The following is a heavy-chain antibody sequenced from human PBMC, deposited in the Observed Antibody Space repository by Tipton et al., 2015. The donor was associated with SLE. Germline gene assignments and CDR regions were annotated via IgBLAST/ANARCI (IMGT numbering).Heavy chain of an antibody. CDR1: GFTFSDYS. J-gene: IGHJ6*03. CDR3: AREGPGYYYYMDV. V-gene: IGHV3-11*04. Sequence: SLRLPCAASGFTFSDYSMSWVRQVPGKGLEWVSDLSGSGTSPHYPDSVKGRFTISRDTAKNSLSLQMNSLRAEDTAVYYCAREGPGYYYYMDVWGKGTTVTVSS. CDR2: LSGSGTSP.